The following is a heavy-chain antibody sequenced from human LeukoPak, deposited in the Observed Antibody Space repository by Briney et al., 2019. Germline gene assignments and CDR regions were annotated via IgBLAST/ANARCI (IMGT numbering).Heavy chain of an antibody. J-gene: IGHJ4*02. V-gene: IGHV3-53*01. CDR1: GFTVSSNY. Sequence: GGSLRLSCAASGFTVSSNYMSWVRQAPGKGLEWVSVIYSGGSTYYADSVKGRFTISRDNSKNTLYLQMNSLRAEDTAVYYCARDIAGDPYGGNSNGDYWGQGTLVTVSS. D-gene: IGHD4-23*01. CDR3: ARDIAGDPYGGNSNGDY. CDR2: IYSGGST.